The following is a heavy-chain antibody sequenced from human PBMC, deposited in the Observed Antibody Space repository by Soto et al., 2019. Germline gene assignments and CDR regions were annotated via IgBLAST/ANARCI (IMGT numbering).Heavy chain of an antibody. CDR3: AIPTLDY. D-gene: IGHD2-21*01. J-gene: IGHJ4*02. Sequence: SETLSLTCAVYGGSFSGNYWSWIRQAPGKGLEWIGEINYRGSTNYNPSLKSRVTISVDTSKNQFSLKLSSVTAADTAVYYCAIPTLDYWGQGTLVTVSS. CDR1: GGSFSGNY. V-gene: IGHV4-34*01. CDR2: INYRGST.